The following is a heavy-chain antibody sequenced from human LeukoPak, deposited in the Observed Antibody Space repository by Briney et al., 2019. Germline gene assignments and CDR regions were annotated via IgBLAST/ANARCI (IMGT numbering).Heavy chain of an antibody. CDR1: GFTFSNYG. CDR3: AKEGIKESPREFDY. Sequence: GGSLRLSCAASGFTFSNYGMNWVRQAPGKGLEWVSVISGNSDTTYYADSVKGRFTISRDNSKNTLYLQMNSLRVEDTAVYYCAKEGIKESPREFDYWGQGSLVAVSS. V-gene: IGHV3-23*01. CDR2: ISGNSDTT. J-gene: IGHJ4*02. D-gene: IGHD1-26*01.